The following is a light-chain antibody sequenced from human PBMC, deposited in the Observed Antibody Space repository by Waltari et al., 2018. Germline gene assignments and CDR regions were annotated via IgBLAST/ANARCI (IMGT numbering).Light chain of an antibody. CDR2: STN. J-gene: IGLJ3*02. V-gene: IGLV8-61*01. Sequence: QTVVTQEPSFSVSPGGTVTLTCGLGSGSVLTGTYPTWYQQTPGQAPRTLIYSTNTRSSGVPDRFSGSILGNKAALTITGAQAEDESDYYCVLYMGSGIAWVFGGGTKLTVL. CDR1: SGSVLTGTY. CDR3: VLYMGSGIAWV.